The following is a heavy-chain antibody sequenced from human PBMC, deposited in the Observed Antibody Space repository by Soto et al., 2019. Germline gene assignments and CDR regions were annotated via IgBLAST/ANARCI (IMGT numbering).Heavy chain of an antibody. CDR1: GFSIDGYA. CDR3: TRDIFQYGDLFWSAYDV. CDR2: ISWNSADAVKGRFI. Sequence: EIQLVESGGGLVQPGRSLRLSCAGYGFSIDGYAMHWVRQTPGKGLEWVSGISWNSADAVKGRFIGYADSVQGRFTISRDNAKNSLYLQMNSLTADDTALYYCTRDIFQYGDLFWSAYDVWGQGTMVTVSS. V-gene: IGHV3-9*01. D-gene: IGHD3-3*01. J-gene: IGHJ3*01.